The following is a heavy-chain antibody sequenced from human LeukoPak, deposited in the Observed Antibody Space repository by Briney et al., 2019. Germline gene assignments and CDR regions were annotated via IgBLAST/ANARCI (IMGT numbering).Heavy chain of an antibody. J-gene: IGHJ4*02. V-gene: IGHV3-23*01. CDR1: GFTFSSYA. D-gene: IGHD6-13*01. CDR3: ARRGGSSWSAFDY. Sequence: PGGSLRLSCAASGFTFSSYAMSWVRQAPGKGLEWVSGISGFGGSTYYAASVKGRFTIARDNSGNTLFLHLDNLRVEDTAIYYCARRGGSSWSAFDYWGQGTLVTVSS. CDR2: ISGFGGST.